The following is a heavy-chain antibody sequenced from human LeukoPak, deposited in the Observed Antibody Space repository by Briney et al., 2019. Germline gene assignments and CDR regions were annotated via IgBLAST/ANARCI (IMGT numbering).Heavy chain of an antibody. CDR2: ISAYNGNT. CDR3: ARARPPYGMDV. J-gene: IGHJ6*02. CDR1: GYTFTSYG. Sequence: EAAVKVSFKASGYTFTSYGISWVRQAPGQGLEWMGWISAYNGNTNYAQKLQGRVTMTTDTSTSTAYMELRSLRSDDTAVYYCARARPPYGMDVWGQGTTVTVSS. V-gene: IGHV1-18*01.